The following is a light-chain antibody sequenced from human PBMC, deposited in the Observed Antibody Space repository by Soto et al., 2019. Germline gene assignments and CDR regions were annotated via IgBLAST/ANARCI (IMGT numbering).Light chain of an antibody. CDR1: QTIITNY. Sequence: EIVLTQSPGTLSLSPGERATLSCRASQTIITNYLAWYQQIPGQAPRLLIYDASRRATDIPDRFSGSGSGTKFTLTIASLQPDDFATYYCQQYETFSGTFGPGTKVDIK. CDR2: DAS. CDR3: QQYETFSGT. J-gene: IGKJ1*01. V-gene: IGKV3-20*01.